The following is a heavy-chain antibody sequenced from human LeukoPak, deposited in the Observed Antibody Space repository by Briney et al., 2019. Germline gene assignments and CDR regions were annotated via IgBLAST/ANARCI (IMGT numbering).Heavy chain of an antibody. Sequence: ASVKVSCKVSGYTLTELSMHWVRQAPGKGLEWMGGFDPEDGETIYAQKFQGRVTVTEDTSTDTAYMELSSLRSEDTAVYYCATVGEGFDHWGQGTLVTVSS. CDR2: FDPEDGET. J-gene: IGHJ4*02. CDR3: ATVGEGFDH. V-gene: IGHV1-24*01. CDR1: GYTLTELS. D-gene: IGHD3-10*01.